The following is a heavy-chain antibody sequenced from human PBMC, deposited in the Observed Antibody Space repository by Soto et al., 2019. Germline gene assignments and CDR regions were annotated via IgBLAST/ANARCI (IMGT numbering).Heavy chain of an antibody. CDR2: IYPGDSDT. CDR3: AASIFYYGMDV. J-gene: IGHJ6*02. CDR1: GYTFTNYW. V-gene: IGHV5-51*01. Sequence: GESLKISCKGSGYTFTNYWIGWVRQMPGKGLEWMGIIYPGDSDTKYNPSSQGQVTISADKSITTTYLRWTSLKASDTAIYYCAASIFYYGMDVWGQGTTVTVS.